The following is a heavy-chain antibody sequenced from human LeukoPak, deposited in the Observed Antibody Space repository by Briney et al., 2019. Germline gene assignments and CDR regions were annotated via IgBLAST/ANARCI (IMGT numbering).Heavy chain of an antibody. CDR1: GFTFSSYA. V-gene: IGHV3-23*01. Sequence: GSLRLSCAASGFTFSSYAMSWVRQAPGKGLEWVSSISGNSGSTYYADSAKGRFTISRDNSKNTVYLQMNSLRAEDTAVYYCAKVSAWAMVGATYFDYWGQGTLVAVSS. D-gene: IGHD1-26*01. CDR3: AKVSAWAMVGATYFDY. J-gene: IGHJ4*02. CDR2: ISGNSGST.